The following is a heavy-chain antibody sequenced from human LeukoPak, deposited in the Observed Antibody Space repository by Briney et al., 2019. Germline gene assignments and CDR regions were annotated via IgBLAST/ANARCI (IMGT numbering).Heavy chain of an antibody. CDR3: ARSNGYNSSPNY. CDR1: GFTFSSYN. V-gene: IGHV3-21*01. J-gene: IGHJ4*02. Sequence: GGSLRLSCAASGFTFSSYNMNWVRQAPGKGLEWVSSISSRSNNIFYADSVKGRFTISRDNAKNSLYLQMNSLRAEDTAVYYCARSNGYNSSPNYWGQGTLVTVSS. D-gene: IGHD6-13*01. CDR2: ISSRSNNI.